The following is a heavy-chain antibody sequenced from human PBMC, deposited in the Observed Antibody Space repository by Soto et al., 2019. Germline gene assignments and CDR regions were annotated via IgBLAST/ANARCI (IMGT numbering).Heavy chain of an antibody. CDR1: RFTFSDYY. CDR3: AWRERKYASSAYYDAFDI. V-gene: IGHV3-11*06. D-gene: IGHD3-16*01. Sequence: QVQLVESGGGLVKPGGSLRLSCAASRFTFSDYYMSWIRQAPGKGLEWVSYISGSSSYTKYADSVKGRFTISRDNARNSLYLQMNSLRVEDTAVYFCAWRERKYASSAYYDAFDIWGQGTMVTVSS. CDR2: ISGSSSYT. J-gene: IGHJ3*02.